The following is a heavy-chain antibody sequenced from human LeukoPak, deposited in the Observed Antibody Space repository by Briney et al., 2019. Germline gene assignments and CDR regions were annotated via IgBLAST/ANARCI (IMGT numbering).Heavy chain of an antibody. CDR1: GFTFSSYA. D-gene: IGHD3-22*01. Sequence: GRSLRLSCAASGFTFSSYAMHWVRQAPGKGLGWVAVISYDGSNKYYADSVKGRFTISRDNSKNTLYLQMNSLRAEDTAVYYCARDVKYYYDSSGYCSVYWGQGALVTVSS. CDR2: ISYDGSNK. V-gene: IGHV3-30-3*01. CDR3: ARDVKYYYDSSGYCSVY. J-gene: IGHJ4*02.